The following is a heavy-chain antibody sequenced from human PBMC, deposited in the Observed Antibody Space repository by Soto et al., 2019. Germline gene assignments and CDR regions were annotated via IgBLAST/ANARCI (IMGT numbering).Heavy chain of an antibody. Sequence: PSETLSLTCTVPGDTVSSTRWWSWVRLSPGRGLEWIGDIYHLGTTNYNPSLKRRVSISLDKSKNQFSLKLTSVTAADTAVYFCARTGKFYYYDMSGLPFDPWGPGVLVTVSS. CDR3: ARTGKFYYYDMSGLPFDP. CDR1: GDTVSSTRW. V-gene: IGHV4-4*02. D-gene: IGHD3-22*01. CDR2: IYHLGTT. J-gene: IGHJ5*02.